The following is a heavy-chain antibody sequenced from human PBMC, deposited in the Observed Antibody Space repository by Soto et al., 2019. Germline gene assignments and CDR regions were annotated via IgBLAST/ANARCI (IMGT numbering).Heavy chain of an antibody. D-gene: IGHD3-22*01. CDR3: ARVGPWVPYYYDSSPYTFENWFDP. Sequence: PSETLSLTCTVSGVSISSGGYYWGWIRQHPGKGLEWIGNIYHSGRTYYNPSLKSRVIMSVDTSKNHFSLNLNSVTAADTAVYYCARVGPWVPYYYDSSPYTFENWFDPWGQGTLVT. CDR1: GVSISSGGYY. V-gene: IGHV4-31*03. CDR2: IYHSGRT. J-gene: IGHJ5*02.